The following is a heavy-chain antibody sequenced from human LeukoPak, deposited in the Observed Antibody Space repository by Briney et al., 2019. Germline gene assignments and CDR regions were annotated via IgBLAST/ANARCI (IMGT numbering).Heavy chain of an antibody. J-gene: IGHJ4*02. Sequence: PSETLSLTCTVSGGSISSSSYYWGWIRQPPGKGLEWIGSIYYSGSTYYNPSLKSRVTISVDTSKNQFSLKLSSVTAADTAVYFCARQHARGGSVVTPNFDYWGQGSLVTVSS. CDR3: ARQHARGGSVVTPNFDY. CDR2: IYYSGST. V-gene: IGHV4-39*01. D-gene: IGHD4-23*01. CDR1: GGSISSSSYY.